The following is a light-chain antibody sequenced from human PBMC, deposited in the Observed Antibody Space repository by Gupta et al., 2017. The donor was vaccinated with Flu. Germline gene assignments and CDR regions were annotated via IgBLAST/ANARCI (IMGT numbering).Light chain of an antibody. CDR2: DVS. CDR1: SSDVGRSNS. Sequence: SALPQPASVSGSPGQSINISCTGTSSDVGRSNSVSWYRQDPGKAPKLIIYDVSSRPSGISSRFSGSKSGNTASLTISGLQAEDETDYYCSSYTSTDTFYVFGTGTKVTVL. J-gene: IGLJ1*01. V-gene: IGLV2-14*01. CDR3: SSYTSTDTFYV.